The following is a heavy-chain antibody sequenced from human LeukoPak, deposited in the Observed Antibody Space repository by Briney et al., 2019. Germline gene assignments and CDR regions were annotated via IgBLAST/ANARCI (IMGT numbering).Heavy chain of an antibody. CDR2: IRRKNDGGTT. D-gene: IGHD3-3*01. Sequence: GGSLRLSCTGSGFTFSDSALNWFRQAPGKGLEWVGFIRRKNDGGTTEYAASVKGRFTISSDDSKSIAYLQMNSLKTEDTAVYYCTTYDDRPFDDWGQGTLVTVSS. V-gene: IGHV3-49*03. J-gene: IGHJ4*02. CDR3: TTYDDRPFDD. CDR1: GFTFSDSA.